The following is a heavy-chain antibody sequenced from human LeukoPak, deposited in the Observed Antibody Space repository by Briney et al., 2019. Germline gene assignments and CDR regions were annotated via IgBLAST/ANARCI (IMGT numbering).Heavy chain of an antibody. CDR2: IYSGGST. CDR3: ARDPPGIAAAGVTW. CDR1: GFTVSSNY. D-gene: IGHD6-13*01. J-gene: IGHJ4*02. V-gene: IGHV3-66*01. Sequence: GGSLRLSCAASGFTVSSNYMSWVRQAPGKGLEWVSVIYSGGSTYYADSVKGRFTISRDNSKNTLYLQMNSLRAEDTAVYYCARDPPGIAAAGVTWRGQGTLVTVSS.